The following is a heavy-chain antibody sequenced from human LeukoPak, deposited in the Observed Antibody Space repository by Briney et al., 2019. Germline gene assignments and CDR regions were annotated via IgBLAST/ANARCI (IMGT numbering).Heavy chain of an antibody. CDR3: ARVPLGYCSSSSCYTWTYFDY. CDR1: GLTFSSHW. Sequence: GGSLRLSCAASGLTFSSHWMHWVRQAPGKGLVWVSRITNDGSSTTHADSVKGRFTISRDNAKNSLYLQMNSLRAEDTAVYYCARVPLGYCSSSSCYTWTYFDYWGQGTLVTVSS. CDR2: ITNDGSST. J-gene: IGHJ4*02. V-gene: IGHV3-74*01. D-gene: IGHD2-2*02.